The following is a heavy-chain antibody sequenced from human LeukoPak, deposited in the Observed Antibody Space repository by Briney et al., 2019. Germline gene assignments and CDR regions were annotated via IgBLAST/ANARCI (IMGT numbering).Heavy chain of an antibody. Sequence: ASVKLSCKASGYTFTSYGISWVPQAPGQGLEGMGWISAYNGNTNYAQKLQGRVTMTTDTSTSTAYMELRSLRSDDTAVYYCARDLLDYGSGSYSSWGQGSLVTVCS. CDR2: ISAYNGNT. CDR1: GYTFTSYG. D-gene: IGHD3-10*01. CDR3: ARDLLDYGSGSYSS. J-gene: IGHJ4*02. V-gene: IGHV1-18*01.